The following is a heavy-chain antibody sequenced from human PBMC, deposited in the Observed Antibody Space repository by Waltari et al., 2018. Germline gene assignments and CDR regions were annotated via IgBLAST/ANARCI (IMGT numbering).Heavy chain of an antibody. V-gene: IGHV4-59*11. CDR3: ARGIAVAGTCYFDY. CDR1: GGSISSHH. D-gene: IGHD6-19*01. Sequence: QVQLQESGPGLVKPSETLSLTCTVSGGSISSHHWSWIRQPPGKGLEWIGYIYYSGSTNYNPSLKSRVTISVDTSKNQFSLKLSSVTAADTAVYYCARGIAVAGTCYFDYWGQGTLVTVSS. J-gene: IGHJ4*02. CDR2: IYYSGST.